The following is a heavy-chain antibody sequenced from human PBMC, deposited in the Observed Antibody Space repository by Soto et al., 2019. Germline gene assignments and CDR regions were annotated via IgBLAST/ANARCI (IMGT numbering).Heavy chain of an antibody. CDR2: IIPIFGTA. V-gene: IGHV1-69*13. Sequence: ASVKVSCKASGGTFSSYAISWVRQAPGRGLEWMGGIIPIFGTANYAQKFQGRVTITADESTSTAYMELSSLRSEDTAVYYCARGNFATITGPDAFDIWGQRTMVTV. J-gene: IGHJ3*02. D-gene: IGHD3-16*01. CDR1: GGTFSSYA. CDR3: ARGNFATITGPDAFDI.